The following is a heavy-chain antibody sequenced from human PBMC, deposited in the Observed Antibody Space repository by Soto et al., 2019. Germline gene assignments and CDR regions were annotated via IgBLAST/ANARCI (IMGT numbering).Heavy chain of an antibody. CDR3: ARDRPDYVQKNYYYYGMDV. J-gene: IGHJ6*02. Sequence: GASVKVSCKASGGTFSSYAISWVRQAPGQGLEWMGGIIPIFGTANYAQKFQGRVTITADESTSTAYMELSSLRSEDTAVYYCARDRPDYVQKNYYYYGMDVWGQGTTVTVS. CDR2: IIPIFGTA. V-gene: IGHV1-69*13. CDR1: GGTFSSYA. D-gene: IGHD4-17*01.